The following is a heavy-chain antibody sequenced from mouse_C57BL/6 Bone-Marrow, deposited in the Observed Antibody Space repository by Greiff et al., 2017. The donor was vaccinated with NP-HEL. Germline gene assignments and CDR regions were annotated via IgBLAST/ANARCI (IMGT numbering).Heavy chain of an antibody. CDR2: IWTGGGT. CDR3: ARKGKGMDY. CDR1: GFSLTSYA. V-gene: IGHV2-9-1*01. J-gene: IGHJ4*01. Sequence: VQLQESGPGLVAPSQSLSITCTVSGFSLTSYAISWVRQPPGKGLEWLGVIWTGGGTNNYSALKSRLSTSKDNTKSQVFLKMNSMQTDDTARYYCARKGKGMDYWGQGTSVTVSS.